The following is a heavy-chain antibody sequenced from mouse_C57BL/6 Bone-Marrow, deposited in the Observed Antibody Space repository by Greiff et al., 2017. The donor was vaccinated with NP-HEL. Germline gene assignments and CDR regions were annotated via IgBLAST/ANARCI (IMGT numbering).Heavy chain of an antibody. D-gene: IGHD1-1*01. Sequence: EVQLQQSGPELVKPGASVKMSCKASGYTFTDYNMHWVKQSHGKSLEWIGYINPNNGGTSYNQKFKGKATLTVNKSSSTAYMELRSLTSEDSAVYYCARATFITTPSWFAYWGQGTLVTVSA. V-gene: IGHV1-22*01. CDR1: GYTFTDYN. CDR2: INPNNGGT. CDR3: ARATFITTPSWFAY. J-gene: IGHJ3*01.